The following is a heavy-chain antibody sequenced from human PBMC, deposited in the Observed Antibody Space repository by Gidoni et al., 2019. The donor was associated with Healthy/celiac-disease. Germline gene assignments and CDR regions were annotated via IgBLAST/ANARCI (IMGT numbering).Heavy chain of an antibody. D-gene: IGHD6-13*01. CDR2: IYYSGST. J-gene: IGHJ6*02. V-gene: IGHV4-39*01. CDR1: GGSISSSSYD. Sequence: QLQLQESGPGLVKPSETLSLTCPVPGGSISSSSYDWGWIRQPPGKGLEWIGSIYYSGSTYYNPSLKSRVTISVDTSKNQFSLKLSSVTAADTAVYYCARPSRDYYYYGMDVWGQETTVTVSS. CDR3: ARPSRDYYYYGMDV.